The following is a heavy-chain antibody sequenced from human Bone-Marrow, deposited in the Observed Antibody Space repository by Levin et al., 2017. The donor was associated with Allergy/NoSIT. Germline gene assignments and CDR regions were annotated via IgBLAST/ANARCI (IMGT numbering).Heavy chain of an antibody. Sequence: GGSLRLSCAASGFTFSSYYMSWVRQAPGKGLEWVSAIGDSGGHTTHADSVKGRFTISRDNSKNMVYLQMNSLRAEDTAVYYCVPVKWNAAPGFDYWGQGTLVTVSS. CDR2: IGDSGGHT. CDR3: VPVKWNAAPGFDY. D-gene: IGHD1-1*01. J-gene: IGHJ4*02. CDR1: GFTFSSYY. V-gene: IGHV3-23*01.